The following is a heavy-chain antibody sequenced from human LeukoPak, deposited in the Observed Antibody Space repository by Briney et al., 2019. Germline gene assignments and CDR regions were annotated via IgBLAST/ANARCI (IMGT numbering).Heavy chain of an antibody. V-gene: IGHV3-74*01. Sequence: GGSLRLSCAASAFSLNAYNMNWVRQAPGKGLVWVSRINSDGSSTSYADSVKGRFTISRDNAKNTLYLQMNSLRAEDTAVYYCARGNPDTAMVTSNFDYWGQGTLVTVSS. CDR3: ARGNPDTAMVTSNFDY. CDR2: INSDGSST. D-gene: IGHD5-18*01. CDR1: AFSLNAYN. J-gene: IGHJ4*02.